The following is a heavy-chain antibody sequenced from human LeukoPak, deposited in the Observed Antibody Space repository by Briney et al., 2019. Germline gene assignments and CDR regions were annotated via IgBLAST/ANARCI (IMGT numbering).Heavy chain of an antibody. J-gene: IGHJ4*02. CDR3: AQGSSSWYPGPSYFDY. Sequence: GGSLRLSCAASGSTFDDYSMHWVRQAPGKGLEWVSVISWNSENIGYADSVKGRFTISRDKAKNSLYMQMNSLRAEDMAFYYCAQGSSSWYPGPSYFDYSGQGSLVTFSS. CDR2: ISWNSENI. D-gene: IGHD6-13*01. CDR1: GSTFDDYS. V-gene: IGHV3-9*03.